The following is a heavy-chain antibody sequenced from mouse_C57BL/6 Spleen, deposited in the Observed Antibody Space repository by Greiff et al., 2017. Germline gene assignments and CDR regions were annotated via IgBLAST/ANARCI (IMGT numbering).Heavy chain of an antibody. Sequence: EVKVVESGGGLVKPGGSLKLSCAASGFTFSDYGMHWVRQAPEKGLEWVAYISSGSSTIYYADTVKGRFTISRDNAKNTLFLQMTSLRSEDTAMYYCARNWDREAYYFDYWGQGTTLTVSS. D-gene: IGHD4-1*01. CDR1: GFTFSDYG. J-gene: IGHJ2*01. CDR3: ARNWDREAYYFDY. V-gene: IGHV5-17*01. CDR2: ISSGSSTI.